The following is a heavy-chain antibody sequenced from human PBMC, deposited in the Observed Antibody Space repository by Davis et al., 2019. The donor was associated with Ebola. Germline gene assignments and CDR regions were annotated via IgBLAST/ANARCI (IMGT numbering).Heavy chain of an antibody. D-gene: IGHD5-12*01. J-gene: IGHJ4*02. CDR3: ARGEGLATGY. Sequence: GESLKISCKGSGYTFTSYGISWVRQAPGQGLEWMGWISAYNGNTNYAQKLQGRVTMTTDTSTSTAYMELSSLRSEDTAVYYCARGEGLATGYWGQGTLVTVSS. CDR2: ISAYNGNT. CDR1: GYTFTSYG. V-gene: IGHV1-18*01.